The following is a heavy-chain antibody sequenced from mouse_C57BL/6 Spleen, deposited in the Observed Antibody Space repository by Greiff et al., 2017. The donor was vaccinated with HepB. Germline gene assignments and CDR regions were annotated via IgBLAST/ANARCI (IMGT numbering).Heavy chain of an antibody. CDR1: GFTFSSYT. J-gene: IGHJ4*01. CDR3: ARRDDGYPDYYAMDY. CDR2: ISGGGGNT. V-gene: IGHV5-9*01. D-gene: IGHD2-3*01. Sequence: EVNVVESGGGLVKPGGSLKLSCAASGFTFSSYTMSWVRQTPEKRLEWVATISGGGGNTYYPDSVKGRFTISRDNAKNTLYLQMSSLRSEDTALYYCARRDDGYPDYYAMDYWGQGTSVTVSS.